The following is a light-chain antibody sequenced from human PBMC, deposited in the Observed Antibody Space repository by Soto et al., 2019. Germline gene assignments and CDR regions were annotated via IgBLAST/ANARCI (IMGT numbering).Light chain of an antibody. V-gene: IGKV2-28*01. CDR2: LGS. CDR3: MQAVYTRT. CDR1: RNLLHIDGYNY. J-gene: IGKJ1*01. Sequence: DIVMTESPLSLPGTPGEPASISCRSSRNLLHIDGYNYLDWYLQKPGQSPQLLIYLGSYRASGVPDRFSGSGSGTDFTLRISRVEAEDVGVYYCMQAVYTRTFGPGTKVDIK.